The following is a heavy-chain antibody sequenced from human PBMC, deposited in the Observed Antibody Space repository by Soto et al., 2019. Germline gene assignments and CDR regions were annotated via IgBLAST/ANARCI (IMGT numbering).Heavy chain of an antibody. CDR3: AIRYGDNFDY. V-gene: IGHV4-59*01. CDR2: IYYSGST. CDR1: GGSISSYY. Sequence: QVQLQESGPGLVKPSETLSLTCTVSGGSISSYYWSWIRQPPGKGLEWIGYIYYSGSTNYNPSLKSRVTLSVDTSKNQFSLKLSSVTAADPAVYYCAIRYGDNFDYWGQGTLVTVSS. D-gene: IGHD4-17*01. J-gene: IGHJ4*02.